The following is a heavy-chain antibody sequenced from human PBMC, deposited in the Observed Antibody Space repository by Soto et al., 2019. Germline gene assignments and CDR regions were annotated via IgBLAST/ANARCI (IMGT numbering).Heavy chain of an antibody. CDR1: GFTFSSYA. V-gene: IGHV3-23*01. CDR2: ISGSGGST. Sequence: PGGSLSLSCAASGFTFSSYAMRWVRLAPGKGLEWVSAISGSGGSTYYADSVKGRFTISRDNSKNTMYLQMNSLRAEDTAVYYCAKTVGAARPSDFDDWGKGSLVNVAS. J-gene: IGHJ4*02. CDR3: AKTVGAARPSDFDD. D-gene: IGHD6-6*01.